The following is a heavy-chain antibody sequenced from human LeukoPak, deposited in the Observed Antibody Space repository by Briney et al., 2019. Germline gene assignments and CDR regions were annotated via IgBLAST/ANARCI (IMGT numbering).Heavy chain of an antibody. CDR2: INAGNGNT. D-gene: IGHD3-10*01. V-gene: IGHV1-3*01. CDR1: GCTFTSYA. Sequence: ASVKVSCKASGCTFTSYAMHWVRQAPGQRLEWMGWINAGNGNTKYSQKFQGRVTITRDTSASTAYMELSSLRSEDTAVYYCARDHGSGDFDYWGQGTLVTVSS. J-gene: IGHJ4*02. CDR3: ARDHGSGDFDY.